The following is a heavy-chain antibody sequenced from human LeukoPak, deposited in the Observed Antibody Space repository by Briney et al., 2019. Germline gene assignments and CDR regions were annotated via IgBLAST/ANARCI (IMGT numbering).Heavy chain of an antibody. D-gene: IGHD6-19*01. CDR3: ARGHGSSGWFGY. V-gene: IGHV4-34*01. J-gene: IGHJ4*02. CDR1: GGSFSGYY. CDR2: INHSGST. Sequence: SETLSLTRAVYGGSFSGYYWSWIRQPPGKGLEWIGEINHSGSTNYNPSLKSRVTISVDTSKNQFSLKLSSVTAADTAVYYCARGHGSSGWFGYWGQGTLVTVSS.